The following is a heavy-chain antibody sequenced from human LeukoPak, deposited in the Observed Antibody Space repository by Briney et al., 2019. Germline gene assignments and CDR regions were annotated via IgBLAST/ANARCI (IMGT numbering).Heavy chain of an antibody. CDR2: ISSSSSTI. CDR1: GFTFTSYA. D-gene: IGHD4-23*01. Sequence: PGGSLRLSCAASGFTFTSYAMSWVRQAPGKGLEWVSYISSSSSTIYYADSVKGRFTISRDNAKNSLYLQMNSLRAEDTAVYYCARESYGGNGGAFDIWGQGTMVTVSS. J-gene: IGHJ3*02. V-gene: IGHV3-48*04. CDR3: ARESYGGNGGAFDI.